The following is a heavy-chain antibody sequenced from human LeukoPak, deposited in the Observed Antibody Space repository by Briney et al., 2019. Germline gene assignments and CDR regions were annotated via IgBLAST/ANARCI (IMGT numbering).Heavy chain of an antibody. CDR2: ISAYKGNT. Sequence: GASVKVSCKASGYTFTSYGISWVRQAPGQGLEWMGWISAYKGNTDYAQNLQGRVTMTTDTSTSTAYMELRSLRSDDTAVYFCARGPDSGSYFPYDYWGQGTLVTVSS. CDR1: GYTFTSYG. CDR3: ARGPDSGSYFPYDY. D-gene: IGHD1-26*01. J-gene: IGHJ4*02. V-gene: IGHV1-18*01.